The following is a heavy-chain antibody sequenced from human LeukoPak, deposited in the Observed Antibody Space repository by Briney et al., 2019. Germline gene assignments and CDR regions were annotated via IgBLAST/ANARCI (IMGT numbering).Heavy chain of an antibody. Sequence: SETLSLTCAVSDYSISSGYHWGWIRQPPEKGLEWIGSISRSGSTYYSPSLKGRVTMSVDSPKNEFSLNLSSVTAADTAVYYCARGYIGNSGRYYYYYMDVWGKGTTVTVSS. J-gene: IGHJ6*03. CDR2: ISRSGST. V-gene: IGHV4-38-2*01. CDR3: ARGYIGNSGRYYYYYMDV. CDR1: DYSISSGYH. D-gene: IGHD1-26*01.